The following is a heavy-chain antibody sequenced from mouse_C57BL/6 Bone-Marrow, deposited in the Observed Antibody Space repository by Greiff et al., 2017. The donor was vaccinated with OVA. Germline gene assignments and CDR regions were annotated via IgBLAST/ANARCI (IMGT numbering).Heavy chain of an antibody. CDR3: ARRYYGSSYRYFDV. V-gene: IGHV1-55*01. D-gene: IGHD1-1*01. CDR1: GYTFTSYW. Sequence: QVQLQQPGAELVKPGASVKMSCKASGYTFTSYWITWVKQRPGQGLEWIGDIYPGSGSTNYNEKFKSKATLTVDTSSSTAYMQLSSLTSENSAVYYGARRYYGSSYRYFDVWGTGTTVTVSS. CDR2: IYPGSGST. J-gene: IGHJ1*03.